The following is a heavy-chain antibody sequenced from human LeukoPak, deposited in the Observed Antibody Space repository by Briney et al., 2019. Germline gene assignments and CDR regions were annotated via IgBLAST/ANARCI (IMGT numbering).Heavy chain of an antibody. D-gene: IGHD5-12*01. CDR2: ISSSSSYI. J-gene: IGHJ4*02. V-gene: IGHV3-21*04. Sequence: GGSLRLSCAASGFTFSSYSMNWVRQAPGKGLEWVSSISSSSSYIYYADSVKGRFTISRDNAKNSLYLQMNSLRAEDTAVYYCARDSVDIVAGGEYYFDYWGQGTLVTVSS. CDR1: GFTFSSYS. CDR3: ARDSVDIVAGGEYYFDY.